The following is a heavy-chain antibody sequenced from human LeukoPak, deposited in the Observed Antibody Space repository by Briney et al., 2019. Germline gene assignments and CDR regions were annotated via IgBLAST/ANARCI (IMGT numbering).Heavy chain of an antibody. V-gene: IGHV4-61*02. CDR1: GGSISSGSYY. D-gene: IGHD3-10*01. CDR2: IYTSGTT. CDR3: ARAEVRGVISRGGGIFDY. Sequence: SQTLSLTCTVSGGSISSGSYYWSWIRQPAGKGLEWIGRIYTSGTTNYNPSLKSRVTISVDTSKNQFSLKLSSVTAADTAVYYCARAEVRGVISRGGGIFDYWGQGTLVTVSS. J-gene: IGHJ4*02.